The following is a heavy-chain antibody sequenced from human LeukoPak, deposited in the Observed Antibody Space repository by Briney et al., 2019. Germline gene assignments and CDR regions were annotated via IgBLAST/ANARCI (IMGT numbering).Heavy chain of an antibody. V-gene: IGHV3-23*01. CDR2: ISGSGGST. J-gene: IGHJ4*02. CDR1: GFTFSSYG. CDR3: ARGGVYSSGWYVDY. Sequence: GGSLRLSCAASGFTFSSYGMSWVRQAPGKGLEWVSAISGSGGSTYYADSVKGRFTISRDNAKNSLYLQMNSLRAEDTAVYYCARGGVYSSGWYVDYWGQGTLVTVSS. D-gene: IGHD6-19*01.